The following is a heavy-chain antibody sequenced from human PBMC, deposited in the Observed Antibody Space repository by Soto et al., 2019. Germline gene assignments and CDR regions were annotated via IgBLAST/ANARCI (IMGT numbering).Heavy chain of an antibody. Sequence: RGASLKISCSGSGYSFTSYWIGWVRQMPGKGLEWMGIIYPGDSATRYSPSFQGQVTTSADKCISTAFLHWSRLNASDTAMYYCARRGVTTNYNGMDGWGQGTTVTVSS. D-gene: IGHD1-1*01. CDR2: IYPGDSAT. CDR3: ARRGVTTNYNGMDG. J-gene: IGHJ6*02. CDR1: GYSFTSYW. V-gene: IGHV5-51*01.